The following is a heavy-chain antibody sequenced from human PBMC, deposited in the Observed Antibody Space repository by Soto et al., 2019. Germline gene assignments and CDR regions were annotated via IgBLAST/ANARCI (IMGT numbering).Heavy chain of an antibody. CDR2: INHSGST. CDR1: GGSFSGYY. CDR3: ERVGYSYGN. J-gene: IGHJ4*02. D-gene: IGHD5-18*01. V-gene: IGHV4-34*01. Sequence: PSETLSLTCAVYGGSFSGYYWSWIRQPPGKGLEWIGEINHSGSTNYNPSLKSRVTISVDTSKNQFSLKLSSVTAADTAVYYCERVGYSYGNWGLGTLVTVSS.